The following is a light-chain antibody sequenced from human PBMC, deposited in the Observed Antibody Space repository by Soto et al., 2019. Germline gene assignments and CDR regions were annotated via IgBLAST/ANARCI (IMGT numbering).Light chain of an antibody. CDR1: ESVHRN. CDR2: YAS. V-gene: IGKV3-15*01. J-gene: IGKJ3*01. Sequence: EMVMTQSPATLSVSPGERVTLSCRASESVHRNLAWYQQKPGQGPSLLIYYASTMATGVPDRFTGCGSGTEFTLTISSLQSEDSGVYHCQHYNNWPPTFGPGTKVEIK. CDR3: QHYNNWPPT.